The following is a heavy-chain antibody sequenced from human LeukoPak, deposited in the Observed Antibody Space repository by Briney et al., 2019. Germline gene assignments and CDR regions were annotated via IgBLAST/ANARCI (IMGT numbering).Heavy chain of an antibody. CDR1: GYTFTSYG. V-gene: IGHV1-18*01. CDR3: ARDFGRGVRYYYYMDV. Sequence: VASVKVSCKASGYTFTSYGISWVRQAPGQGLEWMGWISAYNGNTNYAQKLQGRVTMTTDTSTSTAYMELRSLRSDDTAVYYCARDFGRGVRYYYYMDVWGKGTTVTVSS. J-gene: IGHJ6*03. CDR2: ISAYNGNT. D-gene: IGHD3/OR15-3a*01.